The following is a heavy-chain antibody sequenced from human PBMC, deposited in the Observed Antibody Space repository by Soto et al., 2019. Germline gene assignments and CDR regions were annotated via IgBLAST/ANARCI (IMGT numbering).Heavy chain of an antibody. D-gene: IGHD3-10*01. CDR3: VRDPYYYGSRISS. Sequence: QVQLQESGPGLVKPSQTLSLTCTVSGGSISSGGYYWSWIRQHPGKGLEWIGYIYYTGSTYYNPSLKSRVTISVDMSKNQFSLRLTSATAADTAVYYCVRDPYYYGSRISSWGQGTLVTVSS. J-gene: IGHJ5*02. CDR2: IYYTGST. V-gene: IGHV4-31*03. CDR1: GGSISSGGYY.